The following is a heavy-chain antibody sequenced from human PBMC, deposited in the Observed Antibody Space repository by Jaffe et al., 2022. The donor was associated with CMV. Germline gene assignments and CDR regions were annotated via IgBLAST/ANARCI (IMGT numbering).Heavy chain of an antibody. Sequence: EVQLVESGGGLVQPGRSLRLSCTASGFTFGDYAMSWVRQAPGKGLEWVGFIRSKAYGGTTEYAASVKGRFTISRDDSKSIAYLQMNSLKTEDTAVYYCTRGYSSSWSPVYNWFDPWGQGTLVTVSS. J-gene: IGHJ5*02. V-gene: IGHV3-49*04. CDR2: IRSKAYGGTT. D-gene: IGHD6-13*01. CDR1: GFTFGDYA. CDR3: TRGYSSSWSPVYNWFDP.